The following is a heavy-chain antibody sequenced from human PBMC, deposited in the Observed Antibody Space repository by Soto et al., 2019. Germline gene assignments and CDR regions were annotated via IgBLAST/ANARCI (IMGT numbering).Heavy chain of an antibody. D-gene: IGHD3-3*01. V-gene: IGHV3-48*01. CDR1: GFTFSSYS. CDR2: ISSSSSTI. J-gene: IGHJ5*02. Sequence: EVQLVESGGGLVQPGGSLRLSCAASGFTFSSYSMNWVRQAPGKGLEWVSYISSSSSTIYYADSVKGRFTISRDNANNSVYLQMNRLRAEDTAVYYCASESRFLVWLSLTSFDLWGQGTLVTVSS. CDR3: ASESRFLVWLSLTSFDL.